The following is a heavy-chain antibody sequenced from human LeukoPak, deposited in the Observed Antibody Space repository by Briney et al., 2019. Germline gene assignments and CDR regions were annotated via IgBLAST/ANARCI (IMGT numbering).Heavy chain of an antibody. CDR2: INPNSGGT. J-gene: IGHJ5*02. CDR3: ARESTTTGPNWFDH. V-gene: IGHV1-2*02. D-gene: IGHD1-1*01. Sequence: ASVTVSYKASGYTFTHYYMHWVRRAPGQGLEWMGWINPNSGGTNYAQKFQGRVTMTRDTSISTAYMELSRLRSDDTAVYYCARESTTTGPNWFDHWGQGTLVTVSS. CDR1: GYTFTHYY.